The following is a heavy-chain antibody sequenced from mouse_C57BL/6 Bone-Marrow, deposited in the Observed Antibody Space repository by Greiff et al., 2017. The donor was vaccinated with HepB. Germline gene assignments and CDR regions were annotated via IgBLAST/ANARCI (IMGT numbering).Heavy chain of an antibody. J-gene: IGHJ3*01. CDR1: GYTFTSYW. Sequence: QVQLQQPGAELVRPGTSVKSSCKASGYTFTSYWMHWVKQRPGQGLEWIGVIDPSDSYTNYNQKFKGKATLTVDTSSSTAYMQLSSLTSEDSAVYYCARRGLLLRYQAWFAYWGQGTLVTVSA. CDR2: IDPSDSYT. CDR3: ARRGLLLRYQAWFAY. D-gene: IGHD1-1*01. V-gene: IGHV1-59*01.